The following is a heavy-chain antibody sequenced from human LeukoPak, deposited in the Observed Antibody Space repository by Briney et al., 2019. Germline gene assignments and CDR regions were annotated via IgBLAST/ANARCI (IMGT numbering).Heavy chain of an antibody. CDR1: GGSISSDDNY. CDR2: IYYSGST. J-gene: IGHJ4*02. Sequence: PSETLSLTCTVSGGSISSDDNYWSWIRQPPGKGLEWIGYIYYSGSTYYNPSLKSRVTISVDTSKNQFSLKLSSVTAADTAVYYCARGDRSNHFDYWGQGTLVTVSS. V-gene: IGHV4-30-4*01. D-gene: IGHD3-22*01. CDR3: ARGDRSNHFDY.